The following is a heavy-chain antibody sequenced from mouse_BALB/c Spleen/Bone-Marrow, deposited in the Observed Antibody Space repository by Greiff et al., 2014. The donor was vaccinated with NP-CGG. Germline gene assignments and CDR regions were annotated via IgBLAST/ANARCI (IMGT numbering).Heavy chain of an antibody. CDR2: IHPNSGNT. CDR3: ANYYGSSSY. CDR1: GYTFTSSW. D-gene: IGHD1-1*01. J-gene: IGHJ2*01. Sequence: VQLVESGSVLVRPGASVKLSCKASGYTFTSSWMHWAKQRPGQGLEWIGEIHPNSGNTNYNEKFKGKASLTVDTSSSTAYVDLSSLTPEDSAVYYCANYYGSSSYWGQGTTLTVSS. V-gene: IGHV1S130*01.